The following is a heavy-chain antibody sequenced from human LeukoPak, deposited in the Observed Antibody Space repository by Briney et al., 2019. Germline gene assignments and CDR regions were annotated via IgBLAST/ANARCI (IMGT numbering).Heavy chain of an antibody. CDR1: GYSFTSYW. D-gene: IGHD2-2*01. Sequence: GESLKISCKGSGYSFTSYWITWVRQMPGKGLEWMGRIDPSDSYTNYSPSFQGHVTISADKSISTAYLQWSGLKASDTAMYYCARQEGYCSSTSCEGEDYWGQGTLVTVSS. V-gene: IGHV5-10-1*01. J-gene: IGHJ4*02. CDR3: ARQEGYCSSTSCEGEDY. CDR2: IDPSDSYT.